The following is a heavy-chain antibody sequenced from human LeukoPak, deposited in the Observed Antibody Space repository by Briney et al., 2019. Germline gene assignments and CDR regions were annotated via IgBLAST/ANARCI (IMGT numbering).Heavy chain of an antibody. CDR1: GGSISSSSYY. CDR3: ARDRSIRKDIVVVPAAHYYYYYYMDV. Sequence: SETLSLTCTVSGGSISSSSYYWGWIRQPPGKGLEWIGSIYYSGSTYYNPSLKSRVTISVDTSKNQFSLKLSSVTAADTAVYYCARDRSIRKDIVVVPAAHYYYYYYMDVWGKGTTVTVSS. CDR2: IYYSGST. V-gene: IGHV4-39*07. J-gene: IGHJ6*03. D-gene: IGHD2-2*01.